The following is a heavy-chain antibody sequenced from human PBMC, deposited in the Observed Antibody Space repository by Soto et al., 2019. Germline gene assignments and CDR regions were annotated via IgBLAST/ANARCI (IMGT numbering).Heavy chain of an antibody. J-gene: IGHJ6*02. Sequence: SQTLSLTCAVSGGSISTSDYTWSWIRQPPGRGLEWIGSVYHSGATHYMPSLKNRLTMSLDKSKNQFSLDLTSVTAADTAVYYCVRERTIFGVAPGGGVDVWGQGTTVTVSS. D-gene: IGHD3-3*01. CDR2: VYHSGAT. CDR3: VRERTIFGVAPGGGVDV. V-gene: IGHV4-30-2*01. CDR1: GGSISTSDYT.